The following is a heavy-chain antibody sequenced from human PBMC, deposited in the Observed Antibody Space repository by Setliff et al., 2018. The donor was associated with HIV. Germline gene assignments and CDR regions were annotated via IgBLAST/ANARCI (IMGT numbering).Heavy chain of an antibody. V-gene: IGHV4-34*01. J-gene: IGHJ6*03. CDR2: INQSGRT. D-gene: IGHD3-22*01. Sequence: TSETLSLTCGIYYGSFSDYYWSWIRQTPGKGLEWIGEINQSGRTNNNPSLTSRLTISVDKSKNQFSLKLTSVTAADTAVYYCARYYYDRSGSSAPYYFMDVWGKGTTVTVSS. CDR1: YGSFSDYY. CDR3: ARYYYDRSGSSAPYYFMDV.